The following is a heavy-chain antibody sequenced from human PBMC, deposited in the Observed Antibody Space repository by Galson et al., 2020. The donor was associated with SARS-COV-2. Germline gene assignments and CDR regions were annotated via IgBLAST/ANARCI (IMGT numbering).Heavy chain of an antibody. CDR3: ARHSRYSSSWYLDY. Sequence: SETLSLTCTVSGGSISSSSYFWGWIRQLPGKGLEWIGSIYFSGSTYYNPSLKSRVTISVDTSKSQFSLKLSSVTAADTAVYYCARHSRYSSSWYLDYWGQGTLVTVSS. D-gene: IGHD6-13*01. V-gene: IGHV4-39*01. CDR2: IYFSGST. CDR1: GGSISSSSYF. J-gene: IGHJ4*02.